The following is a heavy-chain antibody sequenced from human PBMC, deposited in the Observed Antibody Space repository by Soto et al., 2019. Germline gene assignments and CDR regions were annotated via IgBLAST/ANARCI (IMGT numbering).Heavy chain of an antibody. Sequence: GGSLRLSCAASGFTFSSYGMHWVRQAPGKGLEWVAVISYDGSNKYYADSVKGRFTISRDNSKNTLYLQMNSLRAEDTAVYYCAKDDTAMAPFDYWGQGTLVTVPQ. CDR3: AKDDTAMAPFDY. CDR2: ISYDGSNK. J-gene: IGHJ4*02. D-gene: IGHD5-18*01. CDR1: GFTFSSYG. V-gene: IGHV3-30*18.